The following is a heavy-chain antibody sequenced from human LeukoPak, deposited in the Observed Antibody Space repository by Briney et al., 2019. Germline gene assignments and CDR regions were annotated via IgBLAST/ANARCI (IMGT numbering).Heavy chain of an antibody. Sequence: GASLQISCEGSGSSFTSYWIGGGRQLGGKGVEGMGIIYPGDSDTRDSPSFQGQVTISADKSISTAYLQWSSLKASDTAMYYCARLLYSSSWYYFDYWGQGTLVTVSS. J-gene: IGHJ4*02. V-gene: IGHV5-51*01. CDR3: ARLLYSSSWYYFDY. CDR2: IYPGDSDT. D-gene: IGHD6-13*01. CDR1: GSSFTSYW.